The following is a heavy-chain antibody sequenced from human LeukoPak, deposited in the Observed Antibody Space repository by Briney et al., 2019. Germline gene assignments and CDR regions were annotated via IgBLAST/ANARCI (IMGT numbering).Heavy chain of an antibody. D-gene: IGHD6-13*01. CDR1: GGSISSSSYY. CDR3: ATRPGGSTWSGVFNF. CDR2: IYYSGST. Sequence: SETLSLTCTVSGGSISSSSYYRGWIRQPPGKGLEWIGSIYYSGSTYYNPSLKSRVTMSLDSSKNQFSLKLSSVTAADTALYYCATRPGGSTWSGVFNFWSRGTLVTVSS. V-gene: IGHV4-39*07. J-gene: IGHJ4*02.